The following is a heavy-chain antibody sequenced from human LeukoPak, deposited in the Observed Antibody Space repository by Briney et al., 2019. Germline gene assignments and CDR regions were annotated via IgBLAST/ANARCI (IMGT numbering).Heavy chain of an antibody. J-gene: IGHJ4*02. Sequence: SETLSLTCTVSGASISTYYWSWIRQPPGKGLEWIGYIYYSGSTNYNPSLKSRVTISVDTSKNQFSLKLSSVTAADTAVYYCARRGDGYVLDYWGQGTLVTVSS. D-gene: IGHD5-24*01. CDR3: ARRGDGYVLDY. CDR2: IYYSGST. CDR1: GASISTYY. V-gene: IGHV4-59*08.